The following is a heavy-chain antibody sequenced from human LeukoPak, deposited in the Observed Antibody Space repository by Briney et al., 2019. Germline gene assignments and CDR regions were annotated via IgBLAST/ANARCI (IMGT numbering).Heavy chain of an antibody. CDR3: ARDVGGGPFFDY. D-gene: IGHD2-15*01. J-gene: IGHJ4*02. V-gene: IGHV4-39*07. CDR2: IYYSGST. Sequence: SETLSFTCTVSGDFITSSSHYWGWIRQSPGKGLEWIASIYYSGSTYYNPSLKSRVTISVDTSKNQFSLKLSSVTAADTAVYYCARDVGGGPFFDYWGQGTLVTVSS. CDR1: GDFITSSSHY.